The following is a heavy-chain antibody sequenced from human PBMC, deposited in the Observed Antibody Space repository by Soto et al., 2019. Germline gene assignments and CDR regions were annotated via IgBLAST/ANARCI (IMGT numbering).Heavy chain of an antibody. CDR3: ASVAARRYYYYYMDV. Sequence: VASVKVSCKASGYTFTSYDINWVRQATGQGLEWMGWMNPNSGNTGYAQKFQGRVTMTRNTSISTAYMELSSLRSEDTAVYYCASVAARRYYYYYMDVWGKGTTVTVSS. D-gene: IGHD6-6*01. V-gene: IGHV1-8*01. CDR2: MNPNSGNT. J-gene: IGHJ6*03. CDR1: GYTFTSYD.